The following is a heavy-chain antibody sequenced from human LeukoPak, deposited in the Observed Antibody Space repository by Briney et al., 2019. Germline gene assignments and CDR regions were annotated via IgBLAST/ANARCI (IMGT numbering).Heavy chain of an antibody. J-gene: IGHJ6*04. D-gene: IGHD2-2*01. V-gene: IGHV3-48*01. CDR1: GFILSDYR. Sequence: PGGPLRLSCGGSGFILSDYRMDWVRQAPGKGLEWVSLITTTGDTKYYADSVKGRFTISRDNAKNSLSLQMNSLRADDTAVYYCVRDAKEGQLLDRSVWGKETTVIVSS. CDR2: ITTTGDTK. CDR3: VRDAKEGQLLDRSV.